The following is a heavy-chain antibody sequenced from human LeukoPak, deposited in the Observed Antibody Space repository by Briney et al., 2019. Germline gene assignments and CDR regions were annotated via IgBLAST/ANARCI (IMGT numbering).Heavy chain of an antibody. D-gene: IGHD2-21*02. J-gene: IGHJ4*02. V-gene: IGHV1-24*01. Sequence: ASVKVSCKASGYTLTELSMHWVRQAPGKGLEWMGGFDPEDGETIYAQKFQGRVTMTEDTSTDTAYMELSSLRSEDTAVYYCATDPAYCGGDCYLKWGQGTLVTVSS. CDR3: ATDPAYCGGDCYLK. CDR1: GYTLTELS. CDR2: FDPEDGET.